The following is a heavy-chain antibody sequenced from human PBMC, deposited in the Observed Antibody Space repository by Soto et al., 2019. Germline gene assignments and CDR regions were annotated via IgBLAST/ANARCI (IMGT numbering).Heavy chain of an antibody. V-gene: IGHV1-69*13. CDR3: ARGYGGLTMVRAARGMDV. CDR1: GGTCSSYA. D-gene: IGHD3-10*01. Sequence: GASVKVSCKASGGTCSSYAISWVRQAPGQGLEWMGGIIPIFGTANYAQKFQGRVTITADESTSTAYMELSSLRSEDTAVYYCARGYGGLTMVRAARGMDVWGQGTTVTVSS. J-gene: IGHJ6*02. CDR2: IIPIFGTA.